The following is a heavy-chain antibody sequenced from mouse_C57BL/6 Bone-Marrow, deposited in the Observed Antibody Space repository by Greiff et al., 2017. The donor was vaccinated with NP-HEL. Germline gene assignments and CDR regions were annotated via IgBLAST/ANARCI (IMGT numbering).Heavy chain of an antibody. Sequence: EVKLVESGGGLVKPGGSLKLSCAASGFTFSSYAMSWVRQTPEKRLEWVATISDGGSYTYYPDNVKGRFTISRDNAKNNLYLQMSHLKSEDTAMYYCAQGRGLFAYWGQGTLVTVSA. V-gene: IGHV5-4*03. CDR2: ISDGGSYT. CDR3: AQGRGLFAY. D-gene: IGHD3-3*01. J-gene: IGHJ3*01. CDR1: GFTFSSYA.